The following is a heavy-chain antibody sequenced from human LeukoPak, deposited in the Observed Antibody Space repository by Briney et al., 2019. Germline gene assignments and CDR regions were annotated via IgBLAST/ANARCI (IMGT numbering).Heavy chain of an antibody. Sequence: PGGSLRLSCAASGFTFSSYAMSWVRQAPGKGLEWVSAISGSGGSTYYADSVKGRFTISRDNSKNTLYLRMNSLRAEDTAVYYCAKDITMVRANAGDAFDIWGQGTMVTVSS. J-gene: IGHJ3*02. CDR1: GFTFSSYA. D-gene: IGHD3-10*01. CDR2: ISGSGGST. V-gene: IGHV3-23*01. CDR3: AKDITMVRANAGDAFDI.